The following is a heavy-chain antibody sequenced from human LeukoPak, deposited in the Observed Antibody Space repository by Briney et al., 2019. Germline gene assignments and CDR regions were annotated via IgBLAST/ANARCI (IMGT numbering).Heavy chain of an antibody. CDR1: GFTFSDYS. J-gene: IGHJ4*02. D-gene: IGHD6-19*01. Sequence: GGSLRLSCAASGFTFSDYSMTWIRQAPGKGLEWVSYISSSGSTIYYADSVKGRFTISRDNAKNSLYLQMNSLRAEDTAVYYCARDLAEAVAPFDYWGQGTLVTVSS. CDR2: ISSSGSTI. CDR3: ARDLAEAVAPFDY. V-gene: IGHV3-11*04.